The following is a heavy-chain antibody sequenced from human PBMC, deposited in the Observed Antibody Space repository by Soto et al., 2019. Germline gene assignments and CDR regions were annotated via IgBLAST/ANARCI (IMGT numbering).Heavy chain of an antibody. CDR1: GFTVSSNY. Sequence: EVQLVESGGGLIQPGGSLRLSCAASGFTVSSNYMSWVRQAPGKGLEWVSLIYGGGNTYYADSVKGRFTISRDNSKNTLYLQMNSLRAEDTGVEYCAREVSILTGYNGGMDVWGQGTTVTVCS. J-gene: IGHJ6*02. V-gene: IGHV3-53*01. CDR3: AREVSILTGYNGGMDV. D-gene: IGHD3-9*01. CDR2: IYGGGNT.